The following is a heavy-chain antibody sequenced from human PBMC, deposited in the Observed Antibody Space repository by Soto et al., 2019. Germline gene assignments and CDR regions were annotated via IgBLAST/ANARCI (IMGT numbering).Heavy chain of an antibody. D-gene: IGHD6-13*01. CDR3: TRSIITTAGTDAFDL. J-gene: IGHJ3*01. Sequence: QVQLVQSGAEVKKPGASVRVSCKASGYTFTSYYIHWVRQAPGHGPEWMGMISPSSGGTDYAQKFQGRVTMTRDTSTSTVYMQLSSLRSEDTDVYYCTRSIITTAGTDAFDLWGQGTLLTFSS. CDR2: ISPSSGGT. CDR1: GYTFTSYY. V-gene: IGHV1-46*03.